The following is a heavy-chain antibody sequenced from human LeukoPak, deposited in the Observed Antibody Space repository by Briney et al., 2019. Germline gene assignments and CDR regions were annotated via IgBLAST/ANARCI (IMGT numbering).Heavy chain of an antibody. CDR1: GYTFTSYD. D-gene: IGHD2-15*01. J-gene: IGHJ4*02. CDR2: MNPNSGNT. V-gene: IGHV1-8*01. Sequence: GASVKVSCKASGYTFTSYDINWVRQATGQGLEWMGWMNPNSGNTGYAQKFQGRVTMTTDTSTSTAYMELRSLRSDDTAVYYCARGYCSGGSCYFDYWGQGTLVTVSS. CDR3: ARGYCSGGSCYFDY.